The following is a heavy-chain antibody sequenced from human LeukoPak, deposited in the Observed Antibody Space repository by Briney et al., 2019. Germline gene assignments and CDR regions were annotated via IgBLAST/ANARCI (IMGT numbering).Heavy chain of an antibody. CDR2: IWYDGSNK. J-gene: IGHJ4*02. V-gene: IGHV3-33*01. CDR1: GFTFSSYG. CDR3: ARGSSDFDY. Sequence: GGSLRLSCAASGFTFSSYGMHWARQAPGKGLEWVAVIWYDGSNKYYADSVKGRLTISRDNSKNTLYLQMNSLRGEDTAVYYCARGSSDFDYWGQGTLVTVSS.